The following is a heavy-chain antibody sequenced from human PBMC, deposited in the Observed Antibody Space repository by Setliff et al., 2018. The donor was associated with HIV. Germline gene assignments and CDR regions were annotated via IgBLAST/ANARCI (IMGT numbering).Heavy chain of an antibody. CDR2: IHHNGDT. D-gene: IGHD2-2*01. J-gene: IGHJ4*02. CDR1: GGSISSNNYY. CDR3: AGDTHSPSRWDH. V-gene: IGHV4-61*05. Sequence: SETLSLTCTVSGGSISSNNYYWGWIRQPPGKGLEWIGYIHHNGDTNFNPSLKSRVSMSVDTSNNRVSLRLTCVTAADTAMYYCAGDTHSPSRWDHWGQGTLVTVSS.